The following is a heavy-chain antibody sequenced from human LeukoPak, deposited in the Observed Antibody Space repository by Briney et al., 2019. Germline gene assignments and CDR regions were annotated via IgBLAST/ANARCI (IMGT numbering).Heavy chain of an antibody. CDR3: ARGGDYSWEAVPW. CDR1: GFTFSSYW. D-gene: IGHD4-17*01. CDR2: INSDGSRT. V-gene: IGHV3-74*01. J-gene: IGHJ4*02. Sequence: GGSLRLSCAASGFTFSSYWMCWVRQAPGKGLVWVSRINSDGSRTSYADSVKGRFTISRDNAKNTLYLQMNSLRAEDTAVYYCARGGDYSWEAVPWWGQGTLVTVSS.